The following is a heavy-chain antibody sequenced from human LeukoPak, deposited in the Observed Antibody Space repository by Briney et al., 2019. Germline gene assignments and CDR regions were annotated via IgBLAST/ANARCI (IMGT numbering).Heavy chain of an antibody. D-gene: IGHD6-19*01. CDR2: ISSSGSTI. V-gene: IGHV3-48*03. CDR1: GFTFSTYE. Sequence: PGGSLRLSCAASGFTFSTYEMNWVRQAPGKGLEWVSYISSSGSTIYNADSVKGRFTISRDNAKSSLYLQMSSLRAEDTAVYYCARDSSGWDFDYWGQGTLVTVSS. CDR3: ARDSSGWDFDY. J-gene: IGHJ4*02.